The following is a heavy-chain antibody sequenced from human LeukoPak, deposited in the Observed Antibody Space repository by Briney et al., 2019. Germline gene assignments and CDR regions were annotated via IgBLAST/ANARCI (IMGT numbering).Heavy chain of an antibody. D-gene: IGHD2-15*01. CDR1: GFTFSSYA. J-gene: IGHJ6*02. CDR2: ISGSGGST. CDR3: AKDDCGGGSCYSAISFYYYGMDV. Sequence: GGSLRLSCAASGFTFSSYAMSWVRQAPGKGLEWVSAISGSGGSTYYADSVKGRFIISRDNSKKTLYLQMTTLRAEDTAVYSCAKDDCGGGSCYSAISFYYYGMDVWGQGTTVTVSS. V-gene: IGHV3-23*01.